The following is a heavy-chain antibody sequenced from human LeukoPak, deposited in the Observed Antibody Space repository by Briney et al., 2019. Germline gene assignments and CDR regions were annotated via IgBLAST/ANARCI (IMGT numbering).Heavy chain of an antibody. D-gene: IGHD1-1*01. Sequence: TGGSLRLSCAASGITFSNYIMSWVRQAPGKGLEWVSSISSSSSDIYYADSVKGRFTISRDNAKNSLYLQMNSLRAEDTAVYYCARDSASSTGPGYWGQGTLVTVSS. CDR3: ARDSASSTGPGY. CDR1: GITFSNYI. CDR2: ISSSSSDI. J-gene: IGHJ4*02. V-gene: IGHV3-21*01.